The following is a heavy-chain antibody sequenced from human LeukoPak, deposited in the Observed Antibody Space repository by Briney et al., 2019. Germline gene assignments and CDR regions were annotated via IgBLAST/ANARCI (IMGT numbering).Heavy chain of an antibody. V-gene: IGHV4-39*07. Sequence: SETLSLTCTVSSDFFSSVTDYWAWIRQPPGKGLEWIASGDYSGGTYYNPSLESRVAISTDMSKNQISLKLSSVTAADTALYYCARERGEEYSSGWYKTNFFDTWGQGTRVTVSS. J-gene: IGHJ4*02. CDR3: ARERGEEYSSGWYKTNFFDT. CDR2: GDYSGGT. D-gene: IGHD6-19*01. CDR1: SDFFSSVTDY.